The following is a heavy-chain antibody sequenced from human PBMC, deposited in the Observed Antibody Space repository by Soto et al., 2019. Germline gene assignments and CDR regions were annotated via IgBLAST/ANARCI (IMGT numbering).Heavy chain of an antibody. D-gene: IGHD3-22*01. V-gene: IGHV4-34*01. CDR2: INHSGST. CDR3: ARGVYYDSSGFDY. CDR1: GFTFSSYA. J-gene: IGHJ4*02. Sequence: GSLRLSCAASGFTFSSYAMSWVRQAPGKGLEWIGEINHSGSTNYNPSLKSRVTISVDTSKNQFSLKLSSVTAADTAVYYCARGVYYDSSGFDYWGQGTLVTVSS.